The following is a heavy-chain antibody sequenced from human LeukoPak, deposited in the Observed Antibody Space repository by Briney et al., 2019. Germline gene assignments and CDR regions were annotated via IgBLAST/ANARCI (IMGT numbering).Heavy chain of an antibody. D-gene: IGHD6-6*01. CDR2: ISDDGSSD. CDR1: GFNFNTQA. CDR3: ARDGDIAAPYYYYYMDV. Sequence: GGSLRLSCAASGFNFNTQAMHWVRQAPGKGLEWISFISDDGSSDDYAASVKGRFTISRDNSKNTLYLQMNSLRAEDTAVYYCARDGDIAAPYYYYYMDVWGKGTTVTVSS. V-gene: IGHV3-30*04. J-gene: IGHJ6*03.